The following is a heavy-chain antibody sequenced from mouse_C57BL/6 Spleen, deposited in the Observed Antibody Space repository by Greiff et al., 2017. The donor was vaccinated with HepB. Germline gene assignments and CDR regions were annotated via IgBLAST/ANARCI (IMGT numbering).Heavy chain of an antibody. D-gene: IGHD2-4*01. V-gene: IGHV5-15*01. J-gene: IGHJ4*01. CDR3: ARQNDYDEAMDY. CDR1: GFTFSDYG. CDR2: ISNLAYSI. Sequence: EVQLVESGGGLVQPGGSLKLSCAASGFTFSDYGMAWVRQAPRKGPEWVAFISNLAYSIYYADTVTGRFTISRENAKNTLYLEMSSLRSEDTAMYYCARQNDYDEAMDYWGQGTSVTVSS.